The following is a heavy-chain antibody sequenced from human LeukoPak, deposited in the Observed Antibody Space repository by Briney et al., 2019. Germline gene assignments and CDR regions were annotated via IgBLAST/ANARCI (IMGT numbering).Heavy chain of an antibody. CDR1: GFSFSSYD. D-gene: IGHD3-10*01. V-gene: IGHV3-13*05. CDR3: AREVSGGMDV. CDR2: IGSGGNP. Sequence: GGSLRLSCAGSGFSFSSYDMHWVRQGTGKGLEWVSGIGSGGNPYYPGSEKGRFTISRENVKNSLYLQINTLRAGDTAVYYCAREVSGGMDVWDQGTTVTVSS. J-gene: IGHJ6*02.